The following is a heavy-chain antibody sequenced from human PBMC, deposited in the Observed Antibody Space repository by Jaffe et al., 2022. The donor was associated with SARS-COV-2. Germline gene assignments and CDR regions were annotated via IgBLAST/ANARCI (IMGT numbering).Heavy chain of an antibody. CDR3: GREYLSGHIWP. V-gene: IGHV3-7*01. D-gene: IGHD3-3*02. CDR1: GFTFTTYS. J-gene: IGHJ5*02. Sequence: EVQLVESGGGLVHPGGSLRLSCAASGFTFTTYSMDWVRQAPGKGLEWVANINPDGSEKRYVDSVKGRFTISRDDAENSVYLQMSSLRVEDTAVYYCGREYLSGHIWPWGQGTLVTVSS. CDR2: INPDGSEK.